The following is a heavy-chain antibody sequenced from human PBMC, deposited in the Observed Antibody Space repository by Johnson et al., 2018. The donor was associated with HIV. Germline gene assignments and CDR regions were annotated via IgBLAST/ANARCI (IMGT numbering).Heavy chain of an antibody. V-gene: IGHV3-11*04. Sequence: QVQLVESGGGVVQPGRSLRLSCAASGFTFSDYYMSWIRQTPGKGLEWVSYISSSGGTIYYADSVKGRFSISRDNAKDTLYLQLNSLTAEDTAVYYCARAGIVFDIWGQGTMVTVSS. J-gene: IGHJ3*02. CDR1: GFTFSDYY. CDR2: ISSSGGTI. D-gene: IGHD2-15*01. CDR3: ARAGIVFDI.